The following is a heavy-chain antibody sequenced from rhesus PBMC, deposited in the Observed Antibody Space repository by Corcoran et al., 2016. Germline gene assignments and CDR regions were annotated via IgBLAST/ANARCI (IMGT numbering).Heavy chain of an antibody. V-gene: IGHV3S25*01. J-gene: IGHJ4*01. CDR1: GFTFSSYW. CDR2: INSGGVST. D-gene: IGHD5-42*01. Sequence: EVQLVESGGGLAKPGGSLRLSCAASGFTFSSYWMNWVRQAPGKGLEWVSAINSGGVSTYYADSVKGRFTISRDNSKNTLSLQMNSLRAEDTAVYYCAKARGYSGYSSFDYWGQGVLVTVSS. CDR3: AKARGYSGYSSFDY.